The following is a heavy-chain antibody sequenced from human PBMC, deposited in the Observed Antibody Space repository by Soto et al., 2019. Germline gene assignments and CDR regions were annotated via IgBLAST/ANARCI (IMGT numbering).Heavy chain of an antibody. D-gene: IGHD6-19*01. V-gene: IGHV1-18*01. CDR3: ARDGGGWPDS. J-gene: IGHJ4*02. Sequence: QVHMVQSGAEVKKPVSSVNVSCKSSGYIFPSYGISWVRQATGQGLVWMGLISAHNGNTTYAQKCQVRVTMTAATSTSPAHMELRGLRSDDTAVYYCARDGGGWPDSWGQGTLVTVSS. CDR1: GYIFPSYG. CDR2: ISAHNGNT.